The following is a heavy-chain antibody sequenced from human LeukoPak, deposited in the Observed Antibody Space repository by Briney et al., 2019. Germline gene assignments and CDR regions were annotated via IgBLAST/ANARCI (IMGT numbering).Heavy chain of an antibody. D-gene: IGHD3-10*01. CDR1: GFTFSSYG. V-gene: IGHV3-30*18. CDR3: AKAMAFDY. Sequence: PGGSLRLSCAASGFTFSSYGMHWVRQAPGKGLEWVAVISYDGSNKYYADSVKGRFTISRDNSKNTLYLQMNSLRAEDTAVYYCAKAMAFDYWGQGTLVTVSS. J-gene: IGHJ4*02. CDR2: ISYDGSNK.